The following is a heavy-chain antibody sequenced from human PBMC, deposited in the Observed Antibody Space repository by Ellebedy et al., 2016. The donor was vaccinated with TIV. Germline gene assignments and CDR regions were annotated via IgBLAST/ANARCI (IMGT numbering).Heavy chain of an antibody. Sequence: GESLKISCAVSGYTFTCCGMHWVRQAPGKGLEWVAVINDNGGRKDYADSVKGRFTISRDDSKNTLYLQMNSLRPEDTAVYYCARWAGARLTGYCMDVWGKGTTVTVSS. J-gene: IGHJ6*03. V-gene: IGHV3-30*03. CDR1: GYTFTCCG. D-gene: IGHD2-21*01. CDR2: INDNGGRK. CDR3: ARWAGARLTGYCMDV.